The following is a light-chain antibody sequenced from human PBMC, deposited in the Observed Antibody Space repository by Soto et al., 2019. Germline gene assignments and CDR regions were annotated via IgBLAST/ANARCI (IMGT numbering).Light chain of an antibody. Sequence: DIQMTQSPSSVSASVGDRVTISCQASEDINSRLAWYQQKPGNAPKLLIYAAFILQSGVPSRFSGYGSGTDFTLSISSLQPEDFATYYCQQADSFPITFGQGTRLEI. CDR1: EDINSR. CDR3: QQADSFPIT. V-gene: IGKV1-12*01. CDR2: AAF. J-gene: IGKJ5*01.